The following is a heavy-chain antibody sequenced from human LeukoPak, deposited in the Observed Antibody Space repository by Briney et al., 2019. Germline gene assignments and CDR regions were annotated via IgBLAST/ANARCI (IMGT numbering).Heavy chain of an antibody. CDR2: FDPEDGET. Sequence: ASVKVSCKVSGYTLTELSMHWVRQAPGKGLEWMGGFDPEDGETIYAQKFQGRVTMTEDTSTDTAYMELSSLRSEDTAAYYCATYRLYNWNYLFDYWGQGTLVTVSS. D-gene: IGHD1-7*01. CDR1: GYTLTELS. J-gene: IGHJ4*02. CDR3: ATYRLYNWNYLFDY. V-gene: IGHV1-24*01.